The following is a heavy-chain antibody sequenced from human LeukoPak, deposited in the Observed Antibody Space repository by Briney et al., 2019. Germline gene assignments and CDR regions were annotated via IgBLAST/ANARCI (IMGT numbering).Heavy chain of an antibody. J-gene: IGHJ4*02. CDR3: ARLGHFSGGSGYPGPFDY. CDR2: IFYTGST. Sequence: PSETLSLTCTVSGGSVSPSNYYWGWIRQPPGKGLEWIGSIFYTGSTYYNPSLRSRVTMSVDSSKNQVSVNLSSVTAADTAVYYCARLGHFSGGSGYPGPFDYWGQGTLATVSS. V-gene: IGHV4-39*01. D-gene: IGHD2-15*01. CDR1: GGSVSPSNYY.